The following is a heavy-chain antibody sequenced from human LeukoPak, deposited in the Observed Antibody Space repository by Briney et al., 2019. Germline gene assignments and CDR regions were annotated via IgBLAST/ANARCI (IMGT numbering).Heavy chain of an antibody. CDR2: VDYSGST. CDR1: GASIRSSTSY. J-gene: IGHJ4*02. V-gene: IGHV4-39*07. CDR3: ARGPDEARLRWSFDY. Sequence: SETLSLTCTVSGASIRSSTSYWGWSRQPPGKGLEWIGSVDYSGSTNYNPSLKSRVTISVDTSKNQFSLKLSSVTAADTAVYYCARGPDEARLRWSFDYWGQGTLVTVSS. D-gene: IGHD5-12*01.